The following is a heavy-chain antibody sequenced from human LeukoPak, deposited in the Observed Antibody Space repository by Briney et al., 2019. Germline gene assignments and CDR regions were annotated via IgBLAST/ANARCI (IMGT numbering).Heavy chain of an antibody. CDR2: INHSGGST. J-gene: IGHJ5*02. D-gene: IGHD3-3*01. CDR3: ARGRGTPRGYYDFWSGYYLDENWFDP. Sequence: ASVKVSCTASGYTFTSYYMHWVRQAPGQGLEWMGIINHSGGSTSYAQKFQGRVTMTRDTSTSTVYMELSSLRSEDTAVYYCARGRGTPRGYYDFWSGYYLDENWFDPWGQGTLVTVSS. CDR1: GYTFTSYY. V-gene: IGHV1-46*01.